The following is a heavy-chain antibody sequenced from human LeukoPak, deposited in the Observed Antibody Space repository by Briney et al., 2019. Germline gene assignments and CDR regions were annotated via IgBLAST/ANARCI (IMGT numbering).Heavy chain of an antibody. CDR1: GFILSDHY. V-gene: IGHV3-72*01. J-gene: IGHJ4*02. CDR3: AKDRSLYYYGSGISY. D-gene: IGHD3-10*01. CDR2: TRNKANSYTT. Sequence: GGSLRLSCAASGFILSDHYIDWVRQAPGKGLEWVGRTRNKANSYTTEYAASVKGRFTISRDDPKNLLYLQMNSLKSEDTAVYYCAKDRSLYYYGSGISYWGQGTLVTVSS.